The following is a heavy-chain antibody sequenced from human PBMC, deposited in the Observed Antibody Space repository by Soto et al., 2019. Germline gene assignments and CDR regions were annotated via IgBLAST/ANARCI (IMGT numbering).Heavy chain of an antibody. CDR2: IIPIFGTA. Sequence: QVQLVQSGAEVKKPGSSVKVSCKASGGTFSSYAISWVRQAPGQGLEWMGGIIPIFGTANYAQKFQGRVTITADESTGTAYMELSSLRSEDTAVYYCASAPSEGIAARRLGHDYWGQGTLVTVSS. CDR1: GGTFSSYA. D-gene: IGHD6-6*01. CDR3: ASAPSEGIAARRLGHDY. J-gene: IGHJ4*02. V-gene: IGHV1-69*01.